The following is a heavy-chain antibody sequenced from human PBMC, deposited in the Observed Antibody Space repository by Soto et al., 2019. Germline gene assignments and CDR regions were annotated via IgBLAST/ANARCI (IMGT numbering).Heavy chain of an antibody. CDR3: ARMTRGEKPLDY. CDR1: GFSVSDNY. J-gene: IGHJ4*02. Sequence: PGGSLRLSCAASGFSVSDNYMSWVRQAPGKGLEWVSVIYSGGGTYYADSVRGRFTISRDDSKNTLYFQMSSLRSEDTAIYYCARMTRGEKPLDYWGQGTLVTV. V-gene: IGHV3-53*01. D-gene: IGHD3-16*01. CDR2: IYSGGGT.